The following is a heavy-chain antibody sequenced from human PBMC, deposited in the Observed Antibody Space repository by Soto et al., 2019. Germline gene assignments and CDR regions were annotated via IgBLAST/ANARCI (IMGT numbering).Heavy chain of an antibody. CDR2: ISHSGST. Sequence: PSETLSLTCTVSGGTISDDYWSWIRQPPGKGLEWIGHISHSGSTNYNPSLKSRVTISVDTSKRQFSLKLSSVTAADTAVYYRAREARGVISGMDVWGQGTTVTVSS. V-gene: IGHV4-59*01. J-gene: IGHJ6*02. CDR1: GGTISDDY. D-gene: IGHD3-10*01. CDR3: AREARGVISGMDV.